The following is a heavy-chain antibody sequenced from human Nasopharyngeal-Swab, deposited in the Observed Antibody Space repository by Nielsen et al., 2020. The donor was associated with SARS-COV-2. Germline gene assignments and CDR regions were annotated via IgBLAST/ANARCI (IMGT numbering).Heavy chain of an antibody. V-gene: IGHV3-48*03. CDR2: ISSSSSTI. CDR1: GFTFSSYE. CDR3: ARIGDQDYYDSSGYYLSAFDI. J-gene: IGHJ3*02. Sequence: GGSLRLSCAASGFTFSSYEMNWVRQAPGKGLEWVSSISSSSSTIYYADSVKGRFTISRDNAKNSLYLQMNSLRAEDTAVYYCARIGDQDYYDSSGYYLSAFDIWGQGTMVTVSS. D-gene: IGHD3-22*01.